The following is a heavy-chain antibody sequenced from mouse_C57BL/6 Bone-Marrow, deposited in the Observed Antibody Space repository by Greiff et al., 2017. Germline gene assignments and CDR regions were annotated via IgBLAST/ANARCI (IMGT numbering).Heavy chain of an antibody. V-gene: IGHV1-50*01. CDR2: IDPSDSYT. CDR1: GYTFTSYW. J-gene: IGHJ4*01. D-gene: IGHD1-1*01. CDR3: ARDYYGSSYLYAMDY. Sequence: QVQLQQPGAELVKPGASVKLSCKASGYTFTSYWMQWVKQRPGQGLEWIGEIDPSDSYTNYNQKFKGKATLTVDTSSSTAYMQLSSLTSEDSAVYYWARDYYGSSYLYAMDYWGQGTSVTVSS.